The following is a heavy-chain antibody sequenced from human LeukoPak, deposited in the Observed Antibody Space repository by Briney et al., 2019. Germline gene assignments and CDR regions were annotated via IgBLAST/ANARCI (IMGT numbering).Heavy chain of an antibody. CDR1: GFTFSSYA. V-gene: IGHV3-30*04. D-gene: IGHD3-9*01. CDR2: ISHDGSNK. J-gene: IGHJ4*02. CDR3: ARGADSGYSSDN. Sequence: GGSLRLSCAASGFTFSSYAMHWVRQAPGKGLEWVAFISHDGSNKYYAGSVKGRFTISRDNSKNTLYLQMNSLRAEDTAVYYCARGADSGYSSDNWGQGTLVSVSS.